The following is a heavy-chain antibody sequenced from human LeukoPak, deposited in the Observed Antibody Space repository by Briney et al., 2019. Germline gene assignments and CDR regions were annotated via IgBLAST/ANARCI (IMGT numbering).Heavy chain of an antibody. V-gene: IGHV1-46*03. CDR2: INPSGGST. CDR1: GYTFTSCY. D-gene: IGHD6-13*01. J-gene: IGHJ5*02. Sequence: ASVKVSCKASGYTFTSCYMHWVRQAPGQGLEWMGIINPSGGSTSYAQKFQGRVTMTRDTSTSTVYMELSSLRSEDTAVYYCARGGAEQQLVLSWFDPWGQGTLVTVSS. CDR3: ARGGAEQQLVLSWFDP.